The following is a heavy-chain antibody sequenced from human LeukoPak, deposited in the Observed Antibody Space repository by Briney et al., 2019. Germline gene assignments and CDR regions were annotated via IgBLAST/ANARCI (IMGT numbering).Heavy chain of an antibody. D-gene: IGHD4-17*01. V-gene: IGHV4-34*01. CDR3: ARESSYHYGY. CDR1: GGSFSGYY. CDR2: INHSGST. J-gene: IGHJ4*02. Sequence: PSETLSLTCAVYGGSFSGYYWSWIRQPPGKGLEWIGEINHSGSTNYNPSLKSRVTISVDTSKNQFSLKLSSVTAADTAVYYCARESSYHYGYWGQGTLVTVSS.